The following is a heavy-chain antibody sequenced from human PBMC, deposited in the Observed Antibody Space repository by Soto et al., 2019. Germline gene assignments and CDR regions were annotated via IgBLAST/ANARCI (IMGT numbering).Heavy chain of an antibody. CDR2: IWYDGSNK. CDR3: ARETLYYYDTPAIDY. V-gene: IGHV3-33*01. Sequence: GGSLRLSCAASGFTFSSYGMHWVRQAPGKGLEWVAVIWYDGSNKYYADSVKGRFTISRDNSKNTLYLQMNSLRAEDTAVYYCARETLYYYDTPAIDYWGQGTLVTVSS. CDR1: GFTFSSYG. D-gene: IGHD3-22*01. J-gene: IGHJ4*02.